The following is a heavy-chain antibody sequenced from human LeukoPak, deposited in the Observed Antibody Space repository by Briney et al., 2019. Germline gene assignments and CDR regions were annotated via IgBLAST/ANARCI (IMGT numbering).Heavy chain of an antibody. V-gene: IGHV4-39*01. CDR3: ATQYYDFWSGYGGSNWFDP. Sequence: SETLSLTCTVSGGSISSSSYYWGWIRQPPGKGLEWIGSIYYSGSTYYNPSLKSRVTISVDTSKNQFSLKLSSVTAADTAVYYCATQYYDFWSGYGGSNWFDPWGQGTLVTVSS. CDR1: GGSISSSSYY. J-gene: IGHJ5*02. D-gene: IGHD3-3*01. CDR2: IYYSGST.